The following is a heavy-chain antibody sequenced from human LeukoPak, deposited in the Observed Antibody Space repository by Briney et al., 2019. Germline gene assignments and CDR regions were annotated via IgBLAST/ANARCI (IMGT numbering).Heavy chain of an antibody. J-gene: IGHJ3*02. D-gene: IGHD7-27*01. V-gene: IGHV1-8*01. Sequence: ASVKVSCKASGYTFTSYDINWVRQATGQGLEWMGWMDPNSGNTGYAQKFQGRVTMTRNTSISTAYMELSSLRSEGTAVYYCARSGALDAFDIWGQGTMVTVSS. CDR3: ARSGALDAFDI. CDR1: GYTFTSYD. CDR2: MDPNSGNT.